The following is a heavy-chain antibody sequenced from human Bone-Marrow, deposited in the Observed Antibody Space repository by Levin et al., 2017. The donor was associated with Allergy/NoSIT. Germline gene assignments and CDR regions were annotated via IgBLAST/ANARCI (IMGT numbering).Heavy chain of an antibody. J-gene: IGHJ4*02. CDR2: ISSDSSTI. D-gene: IGHD2-21*02. V-gene: IGHV3-48*04. CDR3: ARVSGGLLTSYYFDY. Sequence: GGSLRLSCAASGFTFSSYSMSWVRQAPGKGLEWVSYISSDSSTIYYADSVKGRFTISRDNAKNSLYLQMNSLRAEDTAVYYCARVSGGLLTSYYFDYWGQGTLVTVSS. CDR1: GFTFSSYS.